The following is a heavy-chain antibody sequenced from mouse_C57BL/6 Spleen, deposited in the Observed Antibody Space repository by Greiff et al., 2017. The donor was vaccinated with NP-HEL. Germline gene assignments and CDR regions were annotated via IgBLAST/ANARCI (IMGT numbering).Heavy chain of an antibody. J-gene: IGHJ2*01. CDR2: IDPETGGT. Sequence: LVESGAELVRPGASVTLSCKASGYTFTDYEMHWVKQTPVHGLEWIGAIDPETGGTAYNQKFKGKAILTADKSSSTAYMELRSLTSEDSAVYYCTRGWDGGYFDYWGQGTTLTVSS. CDR3: TRGWDGGYFDY. CDR1: GYTFTDYE. D-gene: IGHD4-1*01. V-gene: IGHV1-15*01.